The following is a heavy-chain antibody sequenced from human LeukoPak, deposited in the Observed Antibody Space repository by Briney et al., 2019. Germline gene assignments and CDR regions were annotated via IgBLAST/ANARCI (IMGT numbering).Heavy chain of an antibody. D-gene: IGHD3-9*01. CDR2: IYPSDSDT. V-gene: IGHV5-51*01. CDR1: GYSFTSCW. Sequence: GESLKISCKGSGYSFTSCWIGWVRQRPGKGLEWMGIIYPSDSDTRYSPPFQGQVTISVDKSINTAYLQWSSLTASDTAMYYCARHRLLTAPLDYWGQGTLVTVSS. CDR3: ARHRLLTAPLDY. J-gene: IGHJ4*02.